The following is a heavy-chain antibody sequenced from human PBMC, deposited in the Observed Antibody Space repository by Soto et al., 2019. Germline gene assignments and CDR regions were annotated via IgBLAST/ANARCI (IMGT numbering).Heavy chain of an antibody. CDR3: AKSVEEMATILDY. D-gene: IGHD5-12*01. CDR2: ISYDGSNK. Sequence: GGSLRLSCAASGFTFSSYGMHWVRQAPGKGLEWVAVISYDGSNKYYADSVKGRFTISRDNSKNTLYLQMNSLRAEDTAVYYCAKSVEEMATILDYWGQGTLVTVSS. CDR1: GFTFSSYG. V-gene: IGHV3-30*18. J-gene: IGHJ4*02.